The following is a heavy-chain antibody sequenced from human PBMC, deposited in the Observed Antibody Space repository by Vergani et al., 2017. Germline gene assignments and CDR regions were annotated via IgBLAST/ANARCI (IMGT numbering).Heavy chain of an antibody. Sequence: QVQLQESGPGLVKPSETLSLTCAVSGYSISSGYYWGWIRQPPGKGLEWIGSIYHSGSNYYNPSLKSRVNISVDTSKNQFSLKLSSVTAADTAVYYCARLDGGYDLGWFDPWGQGTLVTVSS. CDR2: IYHSGSN. CDR3: ARLDGGYDLGWFDP. D-gene: IGHD5-12*01. CDR1: GYSISSGYY. J-gene: IGHJ5*02. V-gene: IGHV4-38-2*01.